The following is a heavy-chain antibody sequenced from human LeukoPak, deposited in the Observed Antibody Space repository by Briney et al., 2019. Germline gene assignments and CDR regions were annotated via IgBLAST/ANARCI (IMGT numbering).Heavy chain of an antibody. CDR3: AKGYRNHLLILLDS. J-gene: IGHJ5*01. CDR2: ISYDGNNK. D-gene: IGHD3-16*01. V-gene: IGHV3-30*04. Sequence: GRSLRLSCAASGFTFTFYAIHWVRQAPGKGLEWVAVISYDGNNKYYADSVKGRFTISRDNSKNTLYLQMNSLRAADTAVYYCAKGYRNHLLILLDSWGQGTLVTVSS. CDR1: GFTFTFYA.